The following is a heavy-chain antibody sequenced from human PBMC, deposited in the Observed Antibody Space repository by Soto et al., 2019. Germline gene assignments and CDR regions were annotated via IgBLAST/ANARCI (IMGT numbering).Heavy chain of an antibody. Sequence: PSETLSLTCTASGGSISSYYWSWIRQPPGKGLEWTGYIYYSGSTNYNPSLKSRVTISVDTSKNQFSLKLSSVTAADTAVYYCARTNYGSGLYGMDVCGQGPTVTVSS. D-gene: IGHD3-10*01. CDR2: IYYSGST. CDR1: GGSISSYY. V-gene: IGHV4-59*01. J-gene: IGHJ6*02. CDR3: ARTNYGSGLYGMDV.